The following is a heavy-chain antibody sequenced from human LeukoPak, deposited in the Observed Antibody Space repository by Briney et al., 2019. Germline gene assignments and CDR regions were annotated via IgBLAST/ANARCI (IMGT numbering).Heavy chain of an antibody. Sequence: GGSLRLSCAASGFTFSSYWMSWVRQAPGKGLEWVANIKEDGSEKYHVDSVKGRFTISRDNAKNSLFLQMNSLRAEDTAVYYCAKGGKWDVTPFDYWGQGTLVTVSS. J-gene: IGHJ4*02. CDR1: GFTFSSYW. CDR2: IKEDGSEK. D-gene: IGHD1-26*01. V-gene: IGHV3-7*03. CDR3: AKGGKWDVTPFDY.